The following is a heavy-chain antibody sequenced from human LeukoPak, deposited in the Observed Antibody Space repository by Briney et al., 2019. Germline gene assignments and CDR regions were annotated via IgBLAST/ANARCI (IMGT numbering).Heavy chain of an antibody. CDR3: ATLPPRGYSYGYLDY. D-gene: IGHD5-18*01. J-gene: IGHJ4*02. CDR2: ISGSGGST. CDR1: GFTFSSYA. V-gene: IGHV3-23*01. Sequence: PGGSLRLSCAASGFTFSSYALSWVRQAPGKGLEWVSAISGSGGSTYYADSVKGRFTISRDNSKNTLYLQMNSLRAEDTAVYYCATLPPRGYSYGYLDYWGQGTLVTVSS.